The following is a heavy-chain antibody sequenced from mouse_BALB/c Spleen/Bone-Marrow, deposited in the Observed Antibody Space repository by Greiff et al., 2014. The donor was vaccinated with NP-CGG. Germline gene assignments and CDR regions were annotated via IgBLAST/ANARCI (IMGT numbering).Heavy chain of an antibody. CDR3: ARNDYDYFDY. CDR2: IYPGNVNT. J-gene: IGHJ2*01. Sequence: VHLVESGPELVKPGASVRISCKASGYTFTSYYIHWVKQRPGQGLEWIGWIYPGNVNTKYNEKFKGKATLTADKSSSTAYMQLSSLTSEDSAVYFCARNDYDYFDYWGQGTTLTVSS. D-gene: IGHD2-4*01. CDR1: GYTFTSYY. V-gene: IGHV1S56*01.